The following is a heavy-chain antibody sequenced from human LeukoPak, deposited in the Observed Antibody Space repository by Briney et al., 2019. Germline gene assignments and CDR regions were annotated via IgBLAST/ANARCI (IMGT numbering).Heavy chain of an antibody. J-gene: IGHJ3*02. V-gene: IGHV4-59*08. CDR2: IYYSGST. Sequence: SETLSLTCTVSGGSISSYYWSWIRQPPGKGLEWIGYIYYSGSTNYNPSLKSRVTISVDTSKNQFSLKLSSVTAADTAMYYCASHIFVALSAFDIWGQGTMVTVSS. CDR1: GGSISSYY. CDR3: ASHIFVALSAFDI. D-gene: IGHD2-15*01.